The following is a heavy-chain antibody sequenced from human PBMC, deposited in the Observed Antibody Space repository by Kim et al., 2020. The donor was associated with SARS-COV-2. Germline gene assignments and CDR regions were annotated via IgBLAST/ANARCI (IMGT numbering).Heavy chain of an antibody. D-gene: IGHD4-17*01. J-gene: IGHJ5*02. Sequence: SETLSLTCTVSGGSISSYYWSWIRQPPGKGLEWIGYIYYSGSTNYNPSLKSRVTISVDTSKNQFSLKLSXVTAADTAVYYCARDLXDYGDYGRYYNWVDPWGQGTXVTVSS. CDR3: ARDLXDYGDYGRYYNWVDP. V-gene: IGHV4-59*01. CDR2: IYYSGST. CDR1: GGSISSYY.